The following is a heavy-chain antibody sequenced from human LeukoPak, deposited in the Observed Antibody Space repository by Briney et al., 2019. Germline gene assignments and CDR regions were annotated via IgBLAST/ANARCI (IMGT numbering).Heavy chain of an antibody. Sequence: ASVKVSCKASGYTFTSYYMHWVRQAPGQGLEWMGIINPSGGSTSYAQKFQGRVTMTRDTSTSTAYMELSSLRSEDTAVYYCAIGYSGYDYYNYWGQGTLVTVSS. V-gene: IGHV1-46*01. CDR3: AIGYSGYDYYNY. CDR2: INPSGGST. CDR1: GYTFTSYY. D-gene: IGHD5-12*01. J-gene: IGHJ4*02.